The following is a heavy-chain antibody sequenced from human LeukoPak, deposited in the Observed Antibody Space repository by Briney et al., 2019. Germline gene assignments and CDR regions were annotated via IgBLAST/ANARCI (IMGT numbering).Heavy chain of an antibody. D-gene: IGHD2-21*01. Sequence: PGGSLRLSCAASGFTFSGYTMTWVRQAPGKGLEWVSSISNISTYIYYADSVKGRFTISRDNVQNSLYLQMNSLRAEDTAVYYCAKEDWAYWGQGTLVTVSS. J-gene: IGHJ4*02. V-gene: IGHV3-21*04. CDR3: AKEDWAY. CDR1: GFTFSGYT. CDR2: ISNISTYI.